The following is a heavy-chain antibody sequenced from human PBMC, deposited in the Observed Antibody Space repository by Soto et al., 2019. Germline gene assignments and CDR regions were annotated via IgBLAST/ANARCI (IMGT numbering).Heavy chain of an antibody. V-gene: IGHV4-39*01. CDR3: ARQLPQGYCSGGSCYSAGYYFDY. J-gene: IGHJ4*02. Sequence: TSETLSLTCTVSGGSISSSSYYWGWIRQPPGKGLEWIGSIYYSGSTYYNPSLKSRVTISVDTSKNQFSLKLSSVTAADTAVYYCARQLPQGYCSGGSCYSAGYYFDYWGQGTLVTVSS. D-gene: IGHD2-15*01. CDR1: GGSISSSSYY. CDR2: IYYSGST.